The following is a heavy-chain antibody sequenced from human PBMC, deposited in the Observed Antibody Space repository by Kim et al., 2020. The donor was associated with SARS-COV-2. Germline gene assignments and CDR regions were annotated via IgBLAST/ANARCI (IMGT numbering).Heavy chain of an antibody. D-gene: IGHD3-3*01. V-gene: IGHV4-34*13. Sequence: SLTSRVTITVDTSKNQFDLKLSSVTAADTAVYYCARGPYYDFWSGYPLDYWGQGTLVTVSS. CDR3: ARGPYYDFWSGYPLDY. J-gene: IGHJ4*02.